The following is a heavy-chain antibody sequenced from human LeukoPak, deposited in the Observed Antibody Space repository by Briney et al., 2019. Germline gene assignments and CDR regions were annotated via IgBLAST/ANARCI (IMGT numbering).Heavy chain of an antibody. J-gene: IGHJ4*02. Sequence: PGGSLRLSCAASGFTFSSYAMHWVRQAPGKGLEYVSAISSNGGSTYYANSVKGRFTISRDNSKNTLYLQMGSLRAEDMAVYYCARGGVGLTAMVGPFDYWGQGTLVTVSS. D-gene: IGHD5-18*01. V-gene: IGHV3-64*01. CDR2: ISSNGGST. CDR3: ARGGVGLTAMVGPFDY. CDR1: GFTFSSYA.